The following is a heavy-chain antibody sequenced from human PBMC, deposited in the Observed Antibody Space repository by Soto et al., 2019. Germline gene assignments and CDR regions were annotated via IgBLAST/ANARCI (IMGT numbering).Heavy chain of an antibody. CDR2: ISGSGGST. CDR3: VSAYSSSWYSSYCYGMDV. CDR1: GFTFSSYA. Sequence: GGSLRLSCAASGFTFSSYAMSWVRQAPGKGLEWVSAISGSGGSTYYADSVKGRFTISRDNSKNTLYLQMNSLRAEDTAVYYCVSAYSSSWYSSYCYGMDVWGQGTTVTVSS. D-gene: IGHD6-13*01. J-gene: IGHJ6*02. V-gene: IGHV3-23*01.